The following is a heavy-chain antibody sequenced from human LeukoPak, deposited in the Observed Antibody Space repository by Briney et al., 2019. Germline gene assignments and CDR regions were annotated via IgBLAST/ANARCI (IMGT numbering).Heavy chain of an antibody. V-gene: IGHV3-23*01. J-gene: IGHJ4*02. D-gene: IGHD3-10*01. CDR1: GFIFSDYY. CDR3: AKDLIYYGSGSYAGFDY. Sequence: GGSLRLSCGASGFIFSDYYMSWIRQAPGKGLEWVSAISGRGGSTYYADSVKGRFTISRDNSKNTLYLQMNSLRAEDTAVYYCAKDLIYYGSGSYAGFDYWGQGTLVTVSS. CDR2: ISGRGGST.